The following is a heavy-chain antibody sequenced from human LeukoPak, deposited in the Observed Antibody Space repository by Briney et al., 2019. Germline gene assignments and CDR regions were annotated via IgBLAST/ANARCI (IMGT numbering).Heavy chain of an antibody. J-gene: IGHJ4*02. CDR3: ARNSLSGYRSWDFDY. D-gene: IGHD5-12*01. CDR1: GFTFSDYA. V-gene: IGHV3-23*01. CDR2: ISGSGVMT. Sequence: PGGSLRLSCAASGFTFSDYAMTWVRQAPGKGLEWVATISGSGVMTYYADSVKGRFTVSGDNSKNTLYLQMNSLRAEDTAVYYCARNSLSGYRSWDFDYWGQGTLVTVSS.